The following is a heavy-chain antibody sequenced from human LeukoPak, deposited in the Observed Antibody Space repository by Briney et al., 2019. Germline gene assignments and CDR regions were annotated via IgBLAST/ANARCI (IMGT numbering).Heavy chain of an antibody. CDR2: ISSSGSTI. D-gene: IGHD6-19*01. V-gene: IGHV3-11*01. Sequence: GGSLRLSCAASGFTFSDYYMSWIRQAPGKGLGWVSYISSSGSTIYYADSVKGRFTISRDNAKNSLYLQMNSLRAEDTAVYYCARDPGYSSGWQYNWFDPWGQGTLVTVSS. J-gene: IGHJ5*02. CDR3: ARDPGYSSGWQYNWFDP. CDR1: GFTFSDYY.